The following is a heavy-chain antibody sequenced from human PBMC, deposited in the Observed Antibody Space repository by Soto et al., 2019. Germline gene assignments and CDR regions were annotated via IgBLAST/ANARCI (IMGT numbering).Heavy chain of an antibody. D-gene: IGHD6-19*01. CDR3: ARDRSSGWYIWYFDL. J-gene: IGHJ2*01. CDR2: IIPILGIA. Sequence: ASVKVSCKASGGTFSSYTISWVRQAPGQGLEWMGRIIPILGIANYAQKFQGRVTITADKSTSTAYMELSSLRSEDTAVYYCARDRSSGWYIWYFDLWGRGTLVTVSS. V-gene: IGHV1-69*04. CDR1: GGTFSSYT.